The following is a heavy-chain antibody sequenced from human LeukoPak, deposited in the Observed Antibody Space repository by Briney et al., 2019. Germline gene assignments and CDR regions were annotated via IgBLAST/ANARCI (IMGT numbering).Heavy chain of an antibody. D-gene: IGHD1-26*01. CDR1: GFTFSSYA. J-gene: IGHJ4*02. CDR3: ARGGGYYAIDY. V-gene: IGHV3-23*01. CDR2: ASGSDDTT. Sequence: GGSLRLSCAASGFTFSSYAMSWVRQAPGKGLEWVSSASGSDDTTYYADSVKGRFTISRDNSKNTLYLQMNNLRAEDTAVYYCARGGGYYAIDYWGQGTLVTVSS.